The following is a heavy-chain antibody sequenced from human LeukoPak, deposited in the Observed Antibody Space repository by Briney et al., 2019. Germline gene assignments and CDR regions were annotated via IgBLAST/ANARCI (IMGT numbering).Heavy chain of an antibody. V-gene: IGHV3-21*01. CDR2: ISSSSSYI. CDR1: GFTFSSYS. CDR3: ARDPGTDSSGYTWYFDL. J-gene: IGHJ2*01. D-gene: IGHD3-22*01. Sequence: GGSLRLSCAASGFTFSSYSMNWVRQAPGKGLEWVSSISSSSSYIYYADSVKGRFTISRDNAKNSLYLQMNSLRAEDTAVYYCARDPGTDSSGYTWYFDLWGRGTLATVSS.